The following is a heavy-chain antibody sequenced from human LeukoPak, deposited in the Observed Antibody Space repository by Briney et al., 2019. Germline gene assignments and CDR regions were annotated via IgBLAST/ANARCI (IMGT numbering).Heavy chain of an antibody. CDR1: GFTFSSYA. CDR2: ISGSHGTT. J-gene: IGHJ4*02. CDR3: AKDRPYSYGRGSYYFDY. D-gene: IGHD5-18*01. V-gene: IGHV3-23*01. Sequence: GGSLRLSCAASGFTFSSYAMSWVRQAPGKGLEWVSSISGSHGTTNHADSVKGRFTISRDNSKNTLYLQMNSLSAEDTAIYYCAKDRPYSYGRGSYYFDYWGQGTLVTVSS.